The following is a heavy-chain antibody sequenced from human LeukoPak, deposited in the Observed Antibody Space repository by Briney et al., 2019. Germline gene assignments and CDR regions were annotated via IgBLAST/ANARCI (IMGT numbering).Heavy chain of an antibody. J-gene: IGHJ6*02. Sequence: GSLRLSCAASGFAFSNSWMSWVRQAPGKGLEWVANINHEGGDIHYVDSVKGRFTISRDNAKDSLYLQMNSLRAEDTAVYYCATYINWVAGDVWGQGTTVTVSS. CDR3: ATYINWVAGDV. V-gene: IGHV3-7*01. D-gene: IGHD1-1*01. CDR2: INHEGGDI. CDR1: GFAFSNSW.